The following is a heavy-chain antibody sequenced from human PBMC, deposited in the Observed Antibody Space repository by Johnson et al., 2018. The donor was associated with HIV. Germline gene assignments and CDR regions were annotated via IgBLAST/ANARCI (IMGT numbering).Heavy chain of an antibody. CDR1: GFTFSNYG. J-gene: IGHJ3*02. V-gene: IGHV3-30*02. Sequence: VQLVESGGGVVQPGGSLRLSCAASGFTFSNYGMHWVRQAPGKGLEWVAFIRYDGSHKYYVDSVKGRFTISRDNSKNTLYLQMNSLRAEDTAVYYCAGGSGWYSDAFDIWGQGTMVTVSS. D-gene: IGHD6-19*01. CDR3: AGGSGWYSDAFDI. CDR2: IRYDGSHK.